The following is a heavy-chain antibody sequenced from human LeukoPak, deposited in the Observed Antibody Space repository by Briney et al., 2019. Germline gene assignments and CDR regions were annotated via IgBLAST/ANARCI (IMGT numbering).Heavy chain of an antibody. Sequence: PLESPSLSRTVSGGSLSGVFWNWVPGPPGQGVEWIGYIYYTVIANYTPSLRNRVTISADTSKNTLTLTLTTLTTQAMPTYYCARCPGWLPDYWGQGTLVTVSS. CDR1: GGSLSGVF. V-gene: IGHV4-59*01. D-gene: IGHD5-12*01. CDR2: IYYTVIA. CDR3: ARCPGWLPDY. J-gene: IGHJ4*02.